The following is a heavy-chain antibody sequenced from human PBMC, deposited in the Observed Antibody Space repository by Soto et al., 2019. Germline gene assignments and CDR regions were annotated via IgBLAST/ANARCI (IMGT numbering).Heavy chain of an antibody. CDR2: INPISGDT. CDR1: GYTFTGHY. D-gene: IGHD2-2*01. CDR3: ARVRRSLYAMDV. V-gene: IGHV1-2*02. J-gene: IGHJ6*02. Sequence: QVQLVQSGAEVKKPGASVKVSCKASGYTFTGHYIHWVRQAPGQGLEWMGWINPISGDTEYAQKFQGRVTMTRDTSISTAYMDLRSLISDDTAVYYCARVRRSLYAMDVWGQGTTVTVSS.